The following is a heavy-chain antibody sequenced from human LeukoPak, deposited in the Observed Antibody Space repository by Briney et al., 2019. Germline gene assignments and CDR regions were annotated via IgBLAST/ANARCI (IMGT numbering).Heavy chain of an antibody. CDR1: GFTFSNAW. Sequence: NPGGSLRLSCAGSGFTFSNAWMNWVRQAPGKGLEWVGRIKSKVSGGTIEYAAPVKGRFTISRDDSENTVYLQMNSLKSEDTAVYYCCTGGYYLDFWGQGTLVSVSS. J-gene: IGHJ4*02. D-gene: IGHD3-22*01. CDR2: IKSKVSGGTI. V-gene: IGHV3-15*07. CDR3: CTGGYYLDF.